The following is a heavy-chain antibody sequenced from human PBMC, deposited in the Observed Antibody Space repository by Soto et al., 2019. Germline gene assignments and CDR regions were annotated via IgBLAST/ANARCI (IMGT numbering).Heavy chain of an antibody. CDR3: ARDAGIPVVGRGTSFEY. V-gene: IGHV1-69*18. Sequence: QVQLVQSGAEVKKPGSSVKVSCKASGGTFSNYAITWVRQAPGQGLEWMGTIIPIFASPRYAQKFKGRVTITADDSTSTTYMDLSSLRSEDTAVYYCARDAGIPVVGRGTSFEYWGQGTLVIVSS. CDR2: IIPIFASP. CDR1: GGTFSNYA. J-gene: IGHJ4*02. D-gene: IGHD6-19*01.